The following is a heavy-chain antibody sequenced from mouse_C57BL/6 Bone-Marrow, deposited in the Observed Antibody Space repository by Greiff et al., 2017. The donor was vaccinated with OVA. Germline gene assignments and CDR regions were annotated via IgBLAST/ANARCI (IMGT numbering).Heavy chain of an antibody. CDR3: ARVDLYYGSSLDY. Sequence: QVQLKESGPELVKPGASVKISCKASGYAFSSSWMNWVKQRPGKGLEWIGRIYPGDGDTNYNGKFKGKATLTADKSSSTAYMQLSSLTSEDPAVYFCARVDLYYGSSLDYWGQGTTLTVSS. CDR2: IYPGDGDT. J-gene: IGHJ2*01. CDR1: GYAFSSSW. V-gene: IGHV1-82*01. D-gene: IGHD1-1*01.